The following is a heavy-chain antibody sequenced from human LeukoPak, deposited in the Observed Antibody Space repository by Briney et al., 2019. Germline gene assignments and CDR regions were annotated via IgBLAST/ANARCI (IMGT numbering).Heavy chain of an antibody. J-gene: IGHJ4*02. D-gene: IGHD3-3*01. CDR2: IYHSGST. CDR3: ARGERLYDFLTY. CDR1: GGSISNGGYY. V-gene: IGHV4-30-2*01. Sequence: SETLSLTCTVSGGSISNGGYYWSWIRQPPGKGLEWIGYIYHSGSTYYNPSLKSRVTISVDRSKNQFSLKLSSVTAADTAVYYCARGERLYDFLTYWGQGTLVTVSS.